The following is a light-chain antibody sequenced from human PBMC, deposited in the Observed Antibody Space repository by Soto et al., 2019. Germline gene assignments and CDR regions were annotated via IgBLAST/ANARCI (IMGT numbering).Light chain of an antibody. CDR2: STS. CDR1: TGAVTSGYY. J-gene: IGLJ2*01. V-gene: IGLV7-43*01. Sequence: QAEVTQESSLTVSPGGTVTLTCASSTGAVTSGYYPNWFQQKPGQAPRALIYSTSDKYSWTPARFSGSLLGGKAALTLSGVQPEDEAEYYCLLYYGGTQDVVFGGGTKLTVL. CDR3: LLYYGGTQDVV.